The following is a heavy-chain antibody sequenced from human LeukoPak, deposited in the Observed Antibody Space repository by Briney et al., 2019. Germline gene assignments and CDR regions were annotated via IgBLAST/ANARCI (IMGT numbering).Heavy chain of an antibody. CDR2: ISVYNGNT. CDR3: ARGYCSGGRCYDILNYQYGMDV. CDR1: GYTFTSYG. V-gene: IGHV1-18*01. J-gene: IGHJ6*02. D-gene: IGHD2-15*01. Sequence: ASVKVSCKASGYTFTSYGVSWARQAPGQGPEWMGWISVYNGNTNYAQRLQGRVTMTTDTSTSTAYMELRSLRSDGTAVYYCARGYCSGGRCYDILNYQYGMDVWGQGTTVTVSS.